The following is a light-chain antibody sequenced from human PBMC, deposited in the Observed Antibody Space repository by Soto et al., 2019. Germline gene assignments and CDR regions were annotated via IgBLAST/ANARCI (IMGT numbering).Light chain of an antibody. J-gene: IGKJ1*01. CDR1: QGIRND. CDR3: QNHNSYPRT. Sequence: DIQMTQSPSSLSSCVGDIFTITCRASQGIRNDLGWFQQKPGKAPKRLIYGASNLEGGVPSRFSGSGSGTEFTLTIRSLQPEDFGTYYCQNHNSYPRTFGQGTKVDLK. CDR2: GAS. V-gene: IGKV1-17*01.